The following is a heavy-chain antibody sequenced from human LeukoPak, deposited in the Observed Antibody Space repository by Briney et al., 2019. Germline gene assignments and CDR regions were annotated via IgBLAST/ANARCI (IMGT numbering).Heavy chain of an antibody. D-gene: IGHD4-17*01. CDR1: GGSISGYY. CDR2: VYYSGST. CDR3: ARHYPKHYGDAFDY. V-gene: IGHV4-59*08. J-gene: IGHJ4*02. Sequence: SDTLSLTCTVSGGSISGYYWIWIRQPPGKGLEWIGYVYYSGSTTYNPSLKSRLTISVDTSKNQFSLKLSSVTAADTAVYYCARHYPKHYGDAFDYWGQETLVTVSS.